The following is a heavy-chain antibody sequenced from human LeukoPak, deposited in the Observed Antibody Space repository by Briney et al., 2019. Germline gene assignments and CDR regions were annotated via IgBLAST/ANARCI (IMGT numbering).Heavy chain of an antibody. D-gene: IGHD6-13*01. CDR1: GGTFSIYA. Sequence: SVKVSFKASGGTFSIYAISWVRQAPGQGQEWKGGIIPIFGTANYSQKFQGRVTITADESTSTAYMELSSLRSEDTAVYYCARESTEAATEDWGQGTLVTVSS. CDR3: ARESTEAATED. CDR2: IIPIFGTA. J-gene: IGHJ4*02. V-gene: IGHV1-69*13.